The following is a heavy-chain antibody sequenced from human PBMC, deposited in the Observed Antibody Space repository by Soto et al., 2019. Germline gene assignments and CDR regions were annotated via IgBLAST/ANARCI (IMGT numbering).Heavy chain of an antibody. D-gene: IGHD1-26*01. CDR3: AKDSLIGIATTRSFDY. CDR1: GFTFSSYA. CDR2: ISGSGGST. J-gene: IGHJ4*02. Sequence: GGSLRLSCAASGFTFSSYAMSWVRQAPGKGLEWVSAISGSGGSTYYADSVKGRFTISRDNSKNTLYLQMNSLRAEDTAVYYCAKDSLIGIATTRSFDYWGQGTLVTVSS. V-gene: IGHV3-23*01.